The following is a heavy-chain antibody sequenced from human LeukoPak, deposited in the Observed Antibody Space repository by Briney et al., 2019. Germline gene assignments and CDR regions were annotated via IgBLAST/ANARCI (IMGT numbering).Heavy chain of an antibody. D-gene: IGHD3-10*01. Sequence: ASVKVSCKASGYTFTSYYMHWVRQAPGQGLEWMGIINPSGGRTSYAQKFQGRVTMTRDTSTSTVYMELSSLRSEDTAVYYCARDKVSGSYSITYYYYYGMDVWGKGTTVTVSS. CDR3: ARDKVSGSYSITYYYYYGMDV. J-gene: IGHJ6*04. V-gene: IGHV1-46*01. CDR1: GYTFTSYY. CDR2: INPSGGRT.